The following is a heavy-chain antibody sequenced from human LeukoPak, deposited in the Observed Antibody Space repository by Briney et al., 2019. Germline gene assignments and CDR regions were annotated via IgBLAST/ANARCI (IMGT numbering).Heavy chain of an antibody. V-gene: IGHV3-53*01. Sequence: GGSLRLSCAASGFTVSSNYMSWVRQAPGKGLEWVSVIYSGGTTNYADSVKGRFTISRDNSKNTLFLQMNSLRAEDTAVYYCATGAVAFNFDYWGQGTLVTVSS. D-gene: IGHD6-19*01. CDR3: ATGAVAFNFDY. CDR1: GFTVSSNY. CDR2: IYSGGTT. J-gene: IGHJ4*02.